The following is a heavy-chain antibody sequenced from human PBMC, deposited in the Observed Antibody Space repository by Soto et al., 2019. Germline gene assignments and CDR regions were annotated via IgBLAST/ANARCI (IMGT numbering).Heavy chain of an antibody. Sequence: EVQLLESGGGLVQPGGSLRLSCAASGFTFSSYAMSWVRQAPGKGLEWVSAISGSGGSTYYADSVKGRFTISRDNSKNTLYLQMNSLRAEDTAVYYCAKDPTRVDIVATTKDYWGQGTLVTVSS. J-gene: IGHJ4*02. D-gene: IGHD5-12*01. V-gene: IGHV3-23*01. CDR3: AKDPTRVDIVATTKDY. CDR2: ISGSGGST. CDR1: GFTFSSYA.